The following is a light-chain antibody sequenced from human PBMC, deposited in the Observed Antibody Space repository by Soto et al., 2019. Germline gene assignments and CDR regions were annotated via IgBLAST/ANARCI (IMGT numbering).Light chain of an antibody. CDR3: CSYAGSSTLL. CDR1: SSDVGSYNL. Sequence: QSVLTQPACVSGSPGQSITISCTGTSSDVGSYNLVSWYQQHPGKAPKLMIYEGSKRPSGISNRFSGSKSGNTASLTISGLQAEDEADYYCCSYAGSSTLLFGGGTKLTVL. CDR2: EGS. V-gene: IGLV2-23*01. J-gene: IGLJ2*01.